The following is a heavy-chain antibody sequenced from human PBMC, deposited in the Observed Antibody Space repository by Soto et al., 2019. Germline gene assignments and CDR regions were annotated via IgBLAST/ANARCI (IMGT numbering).Heavy chain of an antibody. CDR1: GFTFKSYT. J-gene: IGHJ6*02. CDR2: ISYDGSDK. Sequence: QVQLVEAGGGVVQPGRSVRISCTASGFTFKSYTFQWVRQAPGKGLEWVAVISYDGSDKDYADSVRGRFTFSRDNSKNTLYLQMNNLRPEDTTVYFCARVLLTGYSSHGLDVWGQGTTVTVSS. D-gene: IGHD6-13*01. CDR3: ARVLLTGYSSHGLDV. V-gene: IGHV3-30-3*01.